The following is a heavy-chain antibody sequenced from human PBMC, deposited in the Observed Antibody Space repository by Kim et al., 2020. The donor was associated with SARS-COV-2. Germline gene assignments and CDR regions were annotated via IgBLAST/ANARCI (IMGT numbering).Heavy chain of an antibody. CDR1: GFTVSSKY. Sequence: GGSLRLSCAISGFTVSSKYMSWVRQAPGKGLERVSVIYSGGSTYYADSVKGRFTISRDNSKNMLYLQMNSLRAEDTAVYYCARDLGQFYDDWGQGTLVTVSS. D-gene: IGHD5-12*01. V-gene: IGHV3-53*01. CDR2: IYSGGST. J-gene: IGHJ1*01. CDR3: ARDLGQFYDD.